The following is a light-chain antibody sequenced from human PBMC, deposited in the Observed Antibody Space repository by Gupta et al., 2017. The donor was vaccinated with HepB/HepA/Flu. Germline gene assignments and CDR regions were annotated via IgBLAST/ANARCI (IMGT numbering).Light chain of an antibody. CDR1: SSNIGSNT. CDR2: SNN. CDR3: EAWEDSRNGQGV. Sequence: QSVLTQPPSASGTPGQRVTISCSGSSSNIGSNTVNWYQQLPGTAPKLLIYSNNQRPSGVPDRFSGSKSGTSASLAISGLQAEDEADYYCEAWEDSRNGQGVFGGGTKLTVL. J-gene: IGLJ3*02. V-gene: IGLV1-44*01.